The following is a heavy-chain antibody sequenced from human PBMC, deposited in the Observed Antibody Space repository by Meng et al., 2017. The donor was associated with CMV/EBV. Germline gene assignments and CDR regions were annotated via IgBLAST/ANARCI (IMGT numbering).Heavy chain of an antibody. CDR2: ISAYNGNT. CDR1: GYTFTSYG. Sequence: ASVKVSCKASGYTFTSYGISWVRQAPGQGLEWMGWISAYNGNTNYAQKLQGRVTITADKSTSTAYMELSSLRSEDTAVYYCARSAPSRSITMIVVVIDPLYYYYGMDVWGQGTTVTVSS. J-gene: IGHJ6*02. CDR3: ARSAPSRSITMIVVVIDPLYYYYGMDV. D-gene: IGHD3-22*01. V-gene: IGHV1-18*01.